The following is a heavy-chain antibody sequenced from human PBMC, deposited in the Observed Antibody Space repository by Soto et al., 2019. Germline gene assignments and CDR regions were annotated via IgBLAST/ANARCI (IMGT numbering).Heavy chain of an antibody. D-gene: IGHD2-8*01. CDR3: ARYLLRGYCTKGVCYGYYYGMDV. V-gene: IGHV1-46*01. Sequence: ASLKVSCKASGYTFTSYYMHWVRQAPGQGLEWMGIINPSGGSTSYAQKFQGRVTMTRDTSTSTVYMELSSLISEDTAVHYCARYLLRGYCTKGVCYGYYYGMDVWGQWTTVTVSS. CDR2: INPSGGST. J-gene: IGHJ6*02. CDR1: GYTFTSYY.